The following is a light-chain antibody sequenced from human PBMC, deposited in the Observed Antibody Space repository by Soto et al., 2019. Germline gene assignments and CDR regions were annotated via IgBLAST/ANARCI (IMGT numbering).Light chain of an antibody. CDR1: QSIRSY. CDR3: QQSYSTPPWT. J-gene: IGKJ1*01. V-gene: IGKV1-39*01. Sequence: DIQLTQSPSSLSASVGDKXTXXXXXSQSIRSYLNWVQQKPGKAPKLLIYDASSLQTGVPSRFSGSGSGTDFSLTISSLQPEDFATYYCQQSYSTPPWTFGQGTKVDIK. CDR2: DAS.